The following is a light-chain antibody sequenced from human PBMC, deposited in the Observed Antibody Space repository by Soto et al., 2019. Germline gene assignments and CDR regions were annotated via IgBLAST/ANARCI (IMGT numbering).Light chain of an antibody. CDR3: QLYSVYSSWT. V-gene: IGKV1-5*03. CDR2: QAS. CDR1: ESISRW. Sequence: DIEMTQSPSTLSASVGDRVTTTCRASESISRWLAWYQQKPGKVPKLLIYQASSLESGVPSRFSGSGSGTEFTLTISSLQTEDFATYYCQLYSVYSSWTFGQGTKVDIK. J-gene: IGKJ1*01.